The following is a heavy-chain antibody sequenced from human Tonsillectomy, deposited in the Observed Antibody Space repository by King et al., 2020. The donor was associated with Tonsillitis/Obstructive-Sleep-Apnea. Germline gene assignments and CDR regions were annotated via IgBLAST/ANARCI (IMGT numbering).Heavy chain of an antibody. CDR3: ARGFETNYGYVWVSYRSVFDY. D-gene: IGHD3-16*02. CDR1: GFTFSSYW. J-gene: IGHJ4*02. V-gene: IGHV3-7*03. CDR2: IKQDGSEK. Sequence: VQLVVSGGGLSQPGGSLRLSCAASGFTFSSYWMSWVRQAPGKGLEWVANIKQDGSEKYYVDSVKGGFTIPRDNAKNSLYLQTNSLRAEDTGVYYCARGFETNYGYVWVSYRSVFDYWGQGTLVTVSS.